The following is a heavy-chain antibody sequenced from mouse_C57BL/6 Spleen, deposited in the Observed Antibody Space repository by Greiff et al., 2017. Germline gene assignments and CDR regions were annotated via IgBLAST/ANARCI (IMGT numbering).Heavy chain of an antibody. Sequence: EVKLMESGGGLVKPGGSLKLSCAASGFTFSSYTMSWVRPTPDKRLEWVATISGGGGNTYYPDSVEGRFTISRDNAKNTLYLHMSSLRSEDTALYYCARDNFYWYFDVWGTGTTVTVAS. J-gene: IGHJ1*03. CDR3: ARDNFYWYFDV. CDR2: ISGGGGNT. D-gene: IGHD1-3*01. V-gene: IGHV5-9*01. CDR1: GFTFSSYT.